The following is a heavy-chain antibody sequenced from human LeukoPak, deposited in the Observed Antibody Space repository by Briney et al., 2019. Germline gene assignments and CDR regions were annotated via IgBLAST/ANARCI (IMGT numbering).Heavy chain of an antibody. CDR1: GFTFSSYW. J-gene: IGHJ3*02. CDR3: ARDYYDSSGYYYKGFGAFDT. V-gene: IGHV3-7*01. Sequence: GGSLRLSCAASGFTFSSYWMSWVRQAPGKGLEWVANIKQDGSEKYYVDSVKGRFTISRDNAKNSLYLQMNSLRAEDTAVYYCARDYYDSSGYYYKGFGAFDTWGQGTMVTVSS. CDR2: IKQDGSEK. D-gene: IGHD3-22*01.